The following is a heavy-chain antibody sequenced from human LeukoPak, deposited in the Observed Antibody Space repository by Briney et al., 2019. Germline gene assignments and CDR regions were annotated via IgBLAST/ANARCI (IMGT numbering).Heavy chain of an antibody. CDR1: GGSISSGSYY. Sequence: SETLSLTCTVSGGSISSGSYYWSWIRQPAGKGLEWIGRIYTSGSTNYNPSLNSRVTISVDTSKNQFSLKLSSVTAADTAVYYCARAAYGSGSYYRAFDYWGQGTLVTVSS. CDR2: IYTSGST. V-gene: IGHV4-61*02. J-gene: IGHJ4*02. D-gene: IGHD3-10*01. CDR3: ARAAYGSGSYYRAFDY.